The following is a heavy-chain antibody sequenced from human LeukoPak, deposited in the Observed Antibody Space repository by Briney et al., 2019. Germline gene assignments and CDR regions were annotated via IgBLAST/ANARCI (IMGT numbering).Heavy chain of an antibody. Sequence: SETLSLTCTVSGGSISSGGYYWSWIRQHPGKGLEWIGYIYYSGGTYYNPSLKSRITISVDTSKNQFSLKLSSVTAADTAVYYCARGRTYFYDSSGYPFDYWGQGTLVTVSS. J-gene: IGHJ4*02. CDR3: ARGRTYFYDSSGYPFDY. V-gene: IGHV4-31*03. CDR2: IYYSGGT. D-gene: IGHD3-22*01. CDR1: GGSISSGGYY.